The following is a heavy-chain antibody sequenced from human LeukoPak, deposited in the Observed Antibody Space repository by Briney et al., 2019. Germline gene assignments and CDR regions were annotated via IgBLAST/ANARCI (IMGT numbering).Heavy chain of an antibody. CDR1: GFTFSSYA. Sequence: PGGSLRLSCAASGFTFSSYAMHGVRQAPGKGLEWVAVISYDGSNKYYADSVKGRFTISRDNSKNTLYLQMNSLRAEDTAVYYCARDVNYYYYMDVWGKGTTVTVSS. V-gene: IGHV3-30-3*01. CDR3: ARDVNYYYYMDV. J-gene: IGHJ6*03. CDR2: ISYDGSNK.